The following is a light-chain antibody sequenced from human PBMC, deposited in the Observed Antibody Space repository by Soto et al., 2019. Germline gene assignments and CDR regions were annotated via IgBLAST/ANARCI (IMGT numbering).Light chain of an antibody. J-gene: IGKJ5*01. V-gene: IGKV3-11*01. CDR3: QQRINWPIT. Sequence: EIVLTQSPATLSLSPGERATLFCRASQSVSSYLAWYRQKPGQSPRLLIHDASTRATGIPARFSGSGSGTEFTLTISSLEPEDFAVYYCQQRINWPITFGQGTRLEIK. CDR2: DAS. CDR1: QSVSSY.